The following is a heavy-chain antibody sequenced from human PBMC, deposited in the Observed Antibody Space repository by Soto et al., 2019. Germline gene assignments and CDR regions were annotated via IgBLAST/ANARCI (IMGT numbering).Heavy chain of an antibody. J-gene: IGHJ5*02. D-gene: IGHD6-19*01. CDR3: ARDRSSGWLRWFDP. CDR1: GGSISSGGYY. V-gene: IGHV4-31*03. Sequence: SETLSLTCTVSGGSISSGGYYWSWIRQHPGKGLEWIGYIYYSGSTYYNPSLKSRVTISVDTSKNQFSLKLSSVTAADTAVYYCARDRSSGWLRWFDPWGQGTLVTVSS. CDR2: IYYSGST.